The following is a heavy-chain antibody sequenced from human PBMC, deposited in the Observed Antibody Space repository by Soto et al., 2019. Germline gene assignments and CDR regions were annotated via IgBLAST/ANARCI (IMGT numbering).Heavy chain of an antibody. V-gene: IGHV3-30-3*02. Sequence: GWSLRLSCASSVFTFISYAMHWVRQAPGKGLEWVAVISYDGSNKYYADSVKGRFTISRDNSKNTLYLQMNSLRPEDSAVYYCAKPLTTVTNYYFDQWGQGTLVTVSS. CDR3: AKPLTTVTNYYFDQ. J-gene: IGHJ4*02. D-gene: IGHD4-17*01. CDR1: VFTFISYA. CDR2: ISYDGSNK.